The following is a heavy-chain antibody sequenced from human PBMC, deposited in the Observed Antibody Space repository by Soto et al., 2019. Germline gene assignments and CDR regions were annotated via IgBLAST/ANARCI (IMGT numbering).Heavy chain of an antibody. J-gene: IGHJ4*02. D-gene: IGHD3-22*01. Sequence: PGGSLRLSCAVSGFIFKNYALNWVRQAPGKGLEWVASITRDGYNKYYADSVKGRFTISRDNSRDTLSLQMTALTIEDSSVYYCTKSSGGGSSVGMDYWGQGTRVTVSS. CDR2: ITRDGYNK. V-gene: IGHV3-30*04. CDR3: TKSSGGGSSVGMDY. CDR1: GFIFKNYA.